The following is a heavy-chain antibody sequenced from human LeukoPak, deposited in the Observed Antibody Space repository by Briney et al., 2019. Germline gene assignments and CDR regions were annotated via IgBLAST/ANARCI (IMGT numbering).Heavy chain of an antibody. CDR1: DDSISSTIYY. J-gene: IGHJ5*02. CDR2: IYYSGST. CDR3: ARRPTNSPFDP. V-gene: IGHV4-39*01. D-gene: IGHD2-2*01. Sequence: SETLSLTCSVSDDSISSTIYYWGWFRQPPGKGLEWIGHIYYSGSTLYNTSLKSRATMSIDTSKKQVSLKLSSVTAADTAVYYCARRPTNSPFDPWGQGTLVTVSS.